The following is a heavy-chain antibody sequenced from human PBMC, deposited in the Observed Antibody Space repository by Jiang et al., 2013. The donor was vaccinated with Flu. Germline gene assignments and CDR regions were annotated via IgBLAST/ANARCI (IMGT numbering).Heavy chain of an antibody. CDR2: IGPFNGDT. V-gene: IGHV1-18*04. CDR1: GYMFTAYG. D-gene: IGHD3-10*01. Sequence: VKKPGASVKVSCKTSGYMFTAYGISWIRQAPGQGLEWMGWIGPFNGDTKTAQHLHGRLTMTTDRSSTTVYMELKSLTFGDTAVYYCARELYSYGSVDYWGQGTLVTVSS. J-gene: IGHJ4*02. CDR3: ARELYSYGSVDY.